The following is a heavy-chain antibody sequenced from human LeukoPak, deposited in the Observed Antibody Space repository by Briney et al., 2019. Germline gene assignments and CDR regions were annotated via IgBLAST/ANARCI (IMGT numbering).Heavy chain of an antibody. Sequence: GASVKVSCKASGYTFTSYYMHWVRQAPGQGLEWMGWMNPNSGNTGYAQKFQGRVTITRNTSISTAYLELSSLRSEDTAVYYCALGYCSGGSCYPLAFGYWGQGTLVTVSS. CDR3: ALGYCSGGSCYPLAFGY. CDR2: MNPNSGNT. CDR1: GYTFTSYY. D-gene: IGHD2-15*01. J-gene: IGHJ4*02. V-gene: IGHV1-8*03.